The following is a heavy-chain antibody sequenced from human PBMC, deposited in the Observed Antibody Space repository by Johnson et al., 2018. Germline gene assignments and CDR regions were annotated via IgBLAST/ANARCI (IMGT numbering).Heavy chain of an antibody. D-gene: IGHD4-23*01. CDR3: ARGTATVVTRYYYYMDV. J-gene: IGHJ6*03. Sequence: VQLVESGAEVKKPGASVKVSCKASGYTFTSYDINWVRQATGQGLEWMGWMNPNSGNTGSAQKFQGRVTMTRNTSISTAYMELTSLRSEDPAVYYCARGTATVVTRYYYYMDVGGKGTTVTVSS. V-gene: IGHV1-8*01. CDR1: GYTFTSYD. CDR2: MNPNSGNT.